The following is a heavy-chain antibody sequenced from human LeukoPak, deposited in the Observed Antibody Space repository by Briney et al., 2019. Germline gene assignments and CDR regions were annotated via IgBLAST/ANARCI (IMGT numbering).Heavy chain of an antibody. Sequence: PGGSLRLSCAASGFTVSSNYMSWVRQAPGKGLEWVSVTYTGETTYYADSVKGRFTISRDNSKDTLYLQMDGLRVEDTAVYYCAKVGAVAAVENWGQGTLVTVSS. D-gene: IGHD6-19*01. V-gene: IGHV3-66*01. CDR3: AKVGAVAAVEN. CDR1: GFTVSSNY. J-gene: IGHJ4*02. CDR2: TYTGETT.